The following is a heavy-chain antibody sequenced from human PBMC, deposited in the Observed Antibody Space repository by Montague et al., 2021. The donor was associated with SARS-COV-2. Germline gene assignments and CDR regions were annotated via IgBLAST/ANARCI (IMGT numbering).Heavy chain of an antibody. CDR2: IHHSGTL. CDR1: NVSITTSNW. J-gene: IGHJ4*02. V-gene: IGHV4/OR15-8*01. D-gene: IGHD3-10*01. Sequence: SETLSLTCTVSNVSITTSNWWTWVRQAPGKGLEWVGEIHHSGTLNYNPSLKSRVTISVDTSKNHFSLNLTSVTAADTALYFCARRIRITVFRGVPLTTHSLESWGQGIMVTVSS. CDR3: ARRIRITVFRGVPLTTHSLES.